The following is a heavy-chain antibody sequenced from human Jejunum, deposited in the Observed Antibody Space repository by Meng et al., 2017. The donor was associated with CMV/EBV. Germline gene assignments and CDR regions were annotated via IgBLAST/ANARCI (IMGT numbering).Heavy chain of an antibody. V-gene: IGHV3-30*04. Sequence: CAAAGFTLSNYGVHWVRQAPGKGLEWVASMSRDGNYKHYADSVKGRFTISRDNSKNTLYLQMNSLRTEDTAVYYCASDYYDDSGYGHWGQGTMVTVSS. D-gene: IGHD3-22*01. J-gene: IGHJ4*02. CDR2: MSRDGNYK. CDR3: ASDYYDDSGYGH. CDR1: GFTLSNYG.